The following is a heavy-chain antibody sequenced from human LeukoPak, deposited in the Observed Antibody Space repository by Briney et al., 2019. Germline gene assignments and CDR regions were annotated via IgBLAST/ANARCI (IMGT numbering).Heavy chain of an antibody. V-gene: IGHV4-30-2*01. CDR1: GGSITGFY. D-gene: IGHD3-10*01. CDR2: IYHTGST. Sequence: SETLSLTCTVSGGSITGFYWSWIRQPPGKGLEWIGYIYHTGSTLYNPSLKSRVTISLDRSKNQFSLKLTSVTAADTAVYYCAGDYGSGSYRFDYWGQGTLVTVSS. J-gene: IGHJ4*02. CDR3: AGDYGSGSYRFDY.